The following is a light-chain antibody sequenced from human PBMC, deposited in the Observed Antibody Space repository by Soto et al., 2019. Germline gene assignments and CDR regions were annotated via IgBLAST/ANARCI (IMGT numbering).Light chain of an antibody. V-gene: IGLV1-40*01. J-gene: IGLJ3*02. Sequence: QSVLTQPPAVSGAPGQRVTISCSGSSSNLGAGYDVQWYQQFPGTAPKLLIYANSARPPGVPDRFSGSKSGTSASLAISSLQPEDFATYYCLQDYNYPLTFGQGTK. CDR1: SSNLGAGYD. CDR2: ANS. CDR3: LQDYNYPLT.